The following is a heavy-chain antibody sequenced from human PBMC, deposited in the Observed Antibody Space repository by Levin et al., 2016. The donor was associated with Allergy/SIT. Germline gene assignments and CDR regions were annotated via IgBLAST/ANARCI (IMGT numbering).Heavy chain of an antibody. J-gene: IGHJ4*02. CDR3: ARIPRYFDWFELLDY. V-gene: IGHV5-51*01. CDR1: GYSFTSYW. CDR2: IYPGDSDT. D-gene: IGHD3-9*01. Sequence: GESLKISCKGSGYSFTSYWIGWVRQMPGKGLEWMGIIYPGDSDTRYSPSFQGQVTISADKSISTAYLQWSSLKASDTAMYYCARIPRYFDWFELLDYWGQGTLVTASS.